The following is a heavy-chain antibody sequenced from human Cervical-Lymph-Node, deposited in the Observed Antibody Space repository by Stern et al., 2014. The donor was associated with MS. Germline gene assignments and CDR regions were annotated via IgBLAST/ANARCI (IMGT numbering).Heavy chain of an antibody. Sequence: QVQLVESGGGLVRPGGSLRLSCAASAFTFSDYYFSWIRQAPGKGPEWLADISTGGAEFYADSVQGRFTISRDNAKKLVYLQMNSLRAADTAVYYCARHDFDWLLAHHFDSWGQGTLVTVSS. D-gene: IGHD3-9*01. CDR1: AFTFSDYY. V-gene: IGHV3-11*01. J-gene: IGHJ4*02. CDR3: ARHDFDWLLAHHFDS. CDR2: ISTGGAE.